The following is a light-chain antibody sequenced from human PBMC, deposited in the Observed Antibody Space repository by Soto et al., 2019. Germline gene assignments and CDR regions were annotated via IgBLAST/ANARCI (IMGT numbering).Light chain of an antibody. CDR2: EVS. J-gene: IGLJ1*01. CDR1: SSDFGGYNY. V-gene: IGLV2-8*01. CDR3: SSYAGSNNPYV. Sequence: QSALTQPPSASGSPGQSVTISCTGTSSDFGGYNYVAWYQQHPGKAPKVMIYEVSRRPSGVPDRFSGSKSGNTASLTVSGLQAEDEADYYCSSYAGSNNPYVFGTGTKVTVL.